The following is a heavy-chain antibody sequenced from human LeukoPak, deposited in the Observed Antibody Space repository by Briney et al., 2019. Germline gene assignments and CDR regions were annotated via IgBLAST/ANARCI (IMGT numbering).Heavy chain of an antibody. D-gene: IGHD3-3*01. CDR1: GCTFSSYW. CDR3: ARGRFGYDFWSGYSDYYMDV. V-gene: IGHV3-7*01. CDR2: IKQDGSEK. J-gene: IGHJ6*03. Sequence: GGSLRLSWAASGCTFSSYWMSWVRQAPGNGLEWVANIKQDGSEKYYVDSVKGRFTISRDNAKNSLYLQMNSLRAEDTAVYYCARGRFGYDFWSGYSDYYMDVWGKGTTVTVSS.